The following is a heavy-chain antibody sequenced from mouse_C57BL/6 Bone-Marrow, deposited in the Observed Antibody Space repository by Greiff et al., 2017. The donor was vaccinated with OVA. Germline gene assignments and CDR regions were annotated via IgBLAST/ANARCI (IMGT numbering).Heavy chain of an antibody. Sequence: VQLKESGAELARPGASVKLSCKASGYTFTSYGISWVKQRTGQGLEWIGEIYPRSGNTYYNEKFKGKATLTADKSSSTAYMELRSLTSEDSAVYFCARSSYYYGSSALDYWGQGTTLTVSS. D-gene: IGHD1-1*01. J-gene: IGHJ2*01. V-gene: IGHV1-81*01. CDR2: IYPRSGNT. CDR3: ARSSYYYGSSALDY. CDR1: GYTFTSYG.